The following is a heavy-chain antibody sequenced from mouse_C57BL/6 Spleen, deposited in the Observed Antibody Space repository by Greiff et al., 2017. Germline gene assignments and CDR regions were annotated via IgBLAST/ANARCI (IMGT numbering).Heavy chain of an antibody. V-gene: IGHV14-3*01. CDR3: ARFYNGNTWFAY. CDR1: GFNIKNSY. CDR2: IDPANGNT. D-gene: IGHD2-1*01. J-gene: IGHJ3*01. Sequence: EVKLQESVAELVRPGASVKLSCTASGFNIKNSYMHWVKQRPEQSLEWIGRIDPANGNTKYAPKFQGKATLTADTSSNTAYLELSSLTSEDTAIYYCARFYNGNTWFAYWGQGTLVTVSA.